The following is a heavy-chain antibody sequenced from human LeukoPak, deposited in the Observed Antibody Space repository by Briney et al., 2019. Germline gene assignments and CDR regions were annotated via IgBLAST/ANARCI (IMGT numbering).Heavy chain of an antibody. J-gene: IGHJ4*02. CDR3: AKDPGYLLFRSYGDYYFDY. Sequence: GGSLRLSCAASGFTYSSYGMHWVRQAPGKGLEWVAVISYDGSNKYYADSVKGRFTISRDNSKNTLYLQMNSLRAEDTAVYYCAKDPGYLLFRSYGDYYFDYWGQGTLVTVSS. CDR2: ISYDGSNK. V-gene: IGHV3-30*18. CDR1: GFTYSSYG. D-gene: IGHD4-17*01.